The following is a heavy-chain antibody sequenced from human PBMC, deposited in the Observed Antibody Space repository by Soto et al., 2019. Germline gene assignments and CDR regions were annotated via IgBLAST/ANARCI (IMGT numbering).Heavy chain of an antibody. J-gene: IGHJ6*01. V-gene: IGHV3-21*01. CDR3: ARDSRSLSGRHYYYYYGMEV. CDR1: GFTFSSYS. CDR2: ISSSSSYI. D-gene: IGHD3-16*02. Sequence: GGSLRLSCAASGFTFSSYSMNWVRQAPGKGLEWVSSISSSSSYIYYADSVKGRFTISRDNAKNSLYLQMNSLRAEDTAVYYCARDSRSLSGRHYYYYYGMEVWGQGTTVTVSS.